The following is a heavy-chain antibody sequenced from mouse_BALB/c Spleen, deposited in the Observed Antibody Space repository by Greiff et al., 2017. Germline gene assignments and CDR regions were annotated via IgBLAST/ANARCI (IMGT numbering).Heavy chain of an antibody. J-gene: IGHJ2*01. Sequence: QVQLQQPGAELVKPGASVKLSCKASGYTFTSYWMHWVKQRPGQGLEWIGEINPSNGRTNYNEKFKSKATLTVDKSSSTAYMQLSSLTSEDSAVYYCARWIYDGYSSFDYWGQGTTLTDSP. CDR3: ARWIYDGYSSFDY. D-gene: IGHD2-3*01. CDR2: INPSNGRT. CDR1: GYTFTSYW. V-gene: IGHV1S81*02.